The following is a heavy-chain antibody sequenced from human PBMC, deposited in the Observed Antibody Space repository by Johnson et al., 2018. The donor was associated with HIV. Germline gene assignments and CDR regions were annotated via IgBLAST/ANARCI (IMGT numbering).Heavy chain of an antibody. CDR2: ISSSGSTT. J-gene: IGHJ3*02. V-gene: IGHV3-11*04. Sequence: QVQLVESGGGLVKPGGSLRLSCAASGFTFSDYYMSWIRQAPGKGLAWVSYISSSGSTTYYADSVKGRFTISRDNAKYSLYLQMNSLRAEDTAVYYCAPQLGIGDAFDIWGQGTMVTVSS. CDR1: GFTFSDYY. CDR3: APQLGIGDAFDI. D-gene: IGHD7-27*01.